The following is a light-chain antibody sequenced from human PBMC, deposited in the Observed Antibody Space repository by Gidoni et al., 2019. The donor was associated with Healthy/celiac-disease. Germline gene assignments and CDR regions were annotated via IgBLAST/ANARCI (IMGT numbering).Light chain of an antibody. J-gene: IGKJ2*01. Sequence: PATLSVSPGERATLSCRASQSVSSNLAWYQQKPGQAPRLLIYGASTRATGIPARFSGSGSGTEFTLTISSLQSEDFAVYYCQQYNNWPPRYTFGQGTKLEIK. CDR3: QQYNNWPPRYT. CDR1: QSVSSN. V-gene: IGKV3-15*01. CDR2: GAS.